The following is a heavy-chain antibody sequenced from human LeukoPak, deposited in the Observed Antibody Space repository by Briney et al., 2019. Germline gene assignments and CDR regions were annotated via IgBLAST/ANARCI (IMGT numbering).Heavy chain of an antibody. J-gene: IGHJ4*02. CDR3: ASGGSVFGVVILYYFDY. Sequence: GGSLRLSCGTSGFPFSIYSMNWVRQAPGKGLGWVSYISGTSNTIYYADSVKGRFTISRDNAKNSLYLQMNSLRDEDTAVYYCASGGSVFGVVILYYFDYWGQGTLVTVSS. D-gene: IGHD3-3*01. CDR1: GFPFSIYS. CDR2: ISGTSNTI. V-gene: IGHV3-48*02.